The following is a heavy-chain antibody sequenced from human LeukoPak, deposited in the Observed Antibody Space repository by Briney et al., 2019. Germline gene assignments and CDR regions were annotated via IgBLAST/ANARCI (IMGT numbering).Heavy chain of an antibody. CDR3: ARVRGNACDY. V-gene: IGHV1-2*02. D-gene: IGHD6-25*01. Sequence: GAAVTVSHQTSGYMVSDYYMHWVRQAPGQGLEWMGWLRGDTGDTESPQEFKGRVTMTRDTATNTAYMQLSRLTYDDTAIYFCARVRGNACDYWGRETRHTVSS. J-gene: IGHJ4*02. CDR2: LRGDTGDT. CDR1: GYMVSDYY.